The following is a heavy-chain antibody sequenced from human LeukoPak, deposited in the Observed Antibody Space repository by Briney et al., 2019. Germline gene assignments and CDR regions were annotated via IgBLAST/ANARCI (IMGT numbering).Heavy chain of an antibody. V-gene: IGHV5-51*01. CDR2: IYPGGSDI. J-gene: IGHJ3*01. CDR1: GYTFTSFY. D-gene: IGHD1-26*01. Sequence: GESLKISCKGSGYTFTSFYIGWVRQMPGKGLEWMGIIYPGGSDIRFSPSVQGQVTISADKSISTAYLQWGSLKASDSAIYYCARLTGSWAFDVWGQGTVVTVSP. CDR3: ARLTGSWAFDV.